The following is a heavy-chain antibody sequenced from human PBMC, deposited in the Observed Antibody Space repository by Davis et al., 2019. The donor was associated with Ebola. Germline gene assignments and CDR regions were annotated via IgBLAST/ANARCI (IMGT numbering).Heavy chain of an antibody. D-gene: IGHD3-10*02. CDR1: GYSFTSYW. CDR3: ARRGSTMFNWFDP. J-gene: IGHJ5*02. V-gene: IGHV5-51*01. Sequence: GESLKISCQGPGYSFTSYWIGWVRQMPGKGLEWMGIIYPGDSDTRYSPSFQGQVTISADKSISTAYLQWSSLKASDTAMYYCARRGSTMFNWFDPWGQGTLVTVSS. CDR2: IYPGDSDT.